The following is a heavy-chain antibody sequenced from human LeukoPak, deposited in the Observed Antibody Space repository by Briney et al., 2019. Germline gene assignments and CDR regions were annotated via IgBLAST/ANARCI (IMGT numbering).Heavy chain of an antibody. CDR1: GFTFSSYG. J-gene: IGHJ4*02. V-gene: IGHV3-21*01. CDR2: IRSSSSYI. CDR3: ARGDGYDFFDY. D-gene: IGHD5-24*01. Sequence: GRSLRLSCAASGFTFSSYGMHWVRQAPGKGLEWVASIRSSSSYIQYADSVKGRITISRDNAKNSLFLQMNSLRAEDTAVYYCARGDGYDFFDYWGQGTLVTVSS.